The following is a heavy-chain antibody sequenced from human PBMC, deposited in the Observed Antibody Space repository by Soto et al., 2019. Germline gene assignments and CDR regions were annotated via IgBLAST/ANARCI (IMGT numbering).Heavy chain of an antibody. Sequence: ASVKVSCKASGYTFSSYGINWVRQAPGQGLEWMGIINPSGGSTSYAQKFQGRVTMTRDTSTSTVYMELSSLRSEDTAVYYCARGYDILPGPGDYYSVMAVWGKGTTVPVSS. D-gene: IGHD3-9*01. CDR2: INPSGGST. CDR1: GYTFSSYG. J-gene: IGHJ6*04. CDR3: ARGYDILPGPGDYYSVMAV. V-gene: IGHV1-46*01.